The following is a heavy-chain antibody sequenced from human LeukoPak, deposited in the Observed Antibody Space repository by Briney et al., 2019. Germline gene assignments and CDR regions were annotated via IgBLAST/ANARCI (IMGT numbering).Heavy chain of an antibody. J-gene: IGHJ4*02. Sequence: GGSLRLSCAVSGFTFNQNYMAWVRQAPGKGLEWASLIRSDGTTHYADSVKGRFTISTDSPQNTLYLQMNNMRVEDTAVYYCARLSTVTTSFDYWGQGTLVTVSS. V-gene: IGHV3-66*01. D-gene: IGHD4-17*01. CDR3: ARLSTVTTSFDY. CDR1: GFTFNQNY. CDR2: IRSDGTT.